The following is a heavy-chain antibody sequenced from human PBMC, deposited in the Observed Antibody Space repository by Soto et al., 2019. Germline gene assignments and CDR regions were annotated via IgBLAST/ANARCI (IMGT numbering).Heavy chain of an antibody. CDR2: IWYDGSNK. CDR1: VFTFSSYG. CDR3: AREENRYYYYYMDV. Sequence: GGSLRLSCAASVFTFSSYGMHWVRQAPGKGLEWVAVIWYDGSNKYYADSVKGRFTISRDNSKNTLYLQMNSLGAEDTAVYYCAREENRYYYYYMDVWGKGTTVTVSS. J-gene: IGHJ6*03. V-gene: IGHV3-33*01.